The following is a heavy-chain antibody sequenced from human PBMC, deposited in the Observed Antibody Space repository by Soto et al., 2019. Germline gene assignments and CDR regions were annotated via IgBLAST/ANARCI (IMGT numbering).Heavy chain of an antibody. CDR2: IYYSGST. D-gene: IGHD5-18*01. CDR3: ARAGDVDTAIPYGMDV. CDR1: GGSISSGDYY. J-gene: IGHJ6*02. Sequence: SETLSLTCTVSGGSISSGDYYWSWIRQPPGKGLEWIGYIYYSGSTYYNPSLKSRVTISVDTSKNQFSLKLSSVTAADTAVYYCARAGDVDTAIPYGMDVWGQGTTVTVSS. V-gene: IGHV4-30-4*01.